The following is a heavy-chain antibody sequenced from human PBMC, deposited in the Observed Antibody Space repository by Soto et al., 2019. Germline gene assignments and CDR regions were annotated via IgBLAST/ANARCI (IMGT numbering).Heavy chain of an antibody. D-gene: IGHD1-26*01. J-gene: IGHJ1*01. CDR2: IIPILGIA. V-gene: IGHV1-69*02. CDR3: ARAPQGYCVTSTYYSYYPH. Sequence: SVKVSCKASGGTLSSYTISWVRQAPGQGLEWMGRIIPILGIANYAQKFQDRFTITADKSTSTFYMELSSLRFEDTAVYYCARAPQGYCVTSTYYSYYPHWGQGTLVTVSS. CDR1: GGTLSSYT.